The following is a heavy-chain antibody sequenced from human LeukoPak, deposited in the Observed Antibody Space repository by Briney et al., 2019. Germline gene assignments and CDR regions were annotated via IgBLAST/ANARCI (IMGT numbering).Heavy chain of an antibody. J-gene: IGHJ5*02. CDR3: ARDPTGYCSGGSCYLGRFDP. V-gene: IGHV3-11*01. CDR2: ISSSGSTI. D-gene: IGHD2-15*01. CDR1: GFTFSDYY. Sequence: GGSLRLSCAAYGFTFSDYYMSWIRQAPGKGLEWVSYISSSGSTIYYADSVKGRFTISRDNAKNSLYLQMNSLRAEDTAVYYCARDPTGYCSGGSCYLGRFDPWGQGTLVTVSS.